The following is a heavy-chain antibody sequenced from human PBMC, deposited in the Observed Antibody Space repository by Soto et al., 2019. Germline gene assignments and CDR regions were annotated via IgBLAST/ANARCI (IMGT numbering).Heavy chain of an antibody. CDR1: GFTFSSYA. CDR3: ARGGDGSGSLTWDDAVAI. D-gene: IGHD3-10*01. V-gene: IGHV3-30-3*01. Sequence: QVQLVESGGGVVQPGRSLRLSCAASGFTFSSYAMHWVRQAPGKGLEWVAVISYDGSNKYYADSVKGRFTISRDNSRNTLYLQMNSLRAEDTAVYYGARGGDGSGSLTWDDAVAIWGQGTMVTVSS. J-gene: IGHJ3*02. CDR2: ISYDGSNK.